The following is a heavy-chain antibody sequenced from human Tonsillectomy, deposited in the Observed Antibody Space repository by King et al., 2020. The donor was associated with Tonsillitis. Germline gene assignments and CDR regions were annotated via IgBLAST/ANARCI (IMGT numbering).Heavy chain of an antibody. CDR2: IWYDGGER. J-gene: IGHJ4*02. CDR1: GFTFRNYG. D-gene: IGHD3-10*01. V-gene: IGHV3-33*01. CDR3: AGDWAYGSGTFYTLDY. Sequence: VQLVESGGGVVQPGRSLRLSCAASGFTFRNYGMHWVRQGPGKGLEWVAVIWYDGGERYYADSVKGRFTISRDNSKNTLYLQMNSLRAEDTAVYFCAGDWAYGSGTFYTLDYWGQGTLVPVSS.